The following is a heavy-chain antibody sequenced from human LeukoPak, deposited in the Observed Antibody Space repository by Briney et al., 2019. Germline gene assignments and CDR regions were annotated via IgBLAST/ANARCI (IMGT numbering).Heavy chain of an antibody. CDR2: ISAYNGNT. CDR1: GYAFTTYI. V-gene: IGHV1-18*01. CDR3: ARDVGITVADSFDP. Sequence: ASVKVSCKASGYAFTTYIINWVRQAPGQGLEWMGWISAYNGNTNYTQKLQGRVTMTTDTSTSTVYMEVRGLRSDDTAMYYCARDVGITVADSFDPWGQGTLVTVSS. D-gene: IGHD6-13*01. J-gene: IGHJ5*02.